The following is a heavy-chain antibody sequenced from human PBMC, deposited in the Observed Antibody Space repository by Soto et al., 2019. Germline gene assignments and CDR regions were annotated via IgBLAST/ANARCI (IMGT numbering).Heavy chain of an antibody. CDR2: ISAYNGNT. V-gene: IGHV1-18*01. CDR1: GYTFTSYG. J-gene: IGHJ3*02. CDR3: ARDQFLGYCSGGSCYSHAFDI. Sequence: QVQLVQSGAEVKKPGASVKVSCKASGYTFTSYGISWVRQAPGQGLEWMGWISAYNGNTNYAQKLQGRVTMTTDTSTSTAHMELRSLRSDDTAVYYCARDQFLGYCSGGSCYSHAFDIWGQGTMVTVSS. D-gene: IGHD2-15*01.